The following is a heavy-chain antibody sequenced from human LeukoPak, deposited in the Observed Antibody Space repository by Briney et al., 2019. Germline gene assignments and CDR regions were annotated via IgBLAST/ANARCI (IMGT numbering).Heavy chain of an antibody. D-gene: IGHD3-22*01. CDR1: GFTFSRDS. CDR3: AREDYYDSSGYYNPIPYYYYYMDV. Sequence: GGSLRLSCAASGFTFSRDSMSWVRQAPGKGLEWVANIKQDGSEKYYVDSVKGRFTISRDNAKNSLYLQMNSLRAEDTAVYYCAREDYYDSSGYYNPIPYYYYYMDVWGKGTTVTVSS. CDR2: IKQDGSEK. J-gene: IGHJ6*03. V-gene: IGHV3-7*01.